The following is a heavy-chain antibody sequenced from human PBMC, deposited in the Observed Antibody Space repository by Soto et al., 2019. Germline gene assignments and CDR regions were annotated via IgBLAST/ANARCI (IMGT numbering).Heavy chain of an antibody. D-gene: IGHD3-9*01. V-gene: IGHV3-66*01. CDR2: IYSGGTT. CDR1: GLSVSNNY. J-gene: IGHJ4*01. Sequence: EVQLEESGGGLVQPGGSLRLSCAASGLSVSNNYMSWVRQAPGKGLEGVSVIYSGGTTYYGDSVKGRFSISRDNSKNTLILQMTIIRAAETAVYYCARCPGLGYWGQGALVTVSS. CDR3: ARCPGLGY.